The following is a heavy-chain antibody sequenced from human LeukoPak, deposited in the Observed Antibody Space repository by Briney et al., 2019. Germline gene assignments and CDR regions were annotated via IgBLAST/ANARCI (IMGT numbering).Heavy chain of an antibody. CDR3: ARDRMWQQLVHGFDY. J-gene: IGHJ4*02. CDR2: ISAYNGNT. CDR1: GYTFSSYT. D-gene: IGHD6-13*01. V-gene: IGHV1-18*01. Sequence: ASVKVSCKASGYTFSSYTMNWVRQAPGQGLEWMGWISAYNGNTNYAQKLQGRVTMTTDTSTSTAYMELRSLRSDDTAVYYCARDRMWQQLVHGFDYWGQGTLVTVSS.